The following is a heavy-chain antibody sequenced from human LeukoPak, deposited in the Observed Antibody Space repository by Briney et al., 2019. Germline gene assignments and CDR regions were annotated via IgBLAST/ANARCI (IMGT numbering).Heavy chain of an antibody. CDR1: GFTFSSYE. CDR3: ARLGYCSSTSCRYYYYGMDV. CDR2: ISSSGSTI. V-gene: IGHV3-48*03. D-gene: IGHD2-2*01. J-gene: IGHJ6*02. Sequence: GGSLRLSCAASGFTFSSYEMNWVRQAPGKGLEWVSYISSSGSTIYYADSVKGRFTISRDNAKNSLYLQMNSLRAEDTAVYYCARLGYCSSTSCRYYYYGMDVWGQGTMVTVSS.